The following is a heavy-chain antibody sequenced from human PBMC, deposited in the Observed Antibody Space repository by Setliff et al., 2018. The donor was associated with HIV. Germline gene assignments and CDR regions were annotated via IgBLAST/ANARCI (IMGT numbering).Heavy chain of an antibody. CDR2: IIPIFGTA. Sequence: ASVKVSCKASGGTFSSYTITWVRQAPGQGLEWMGRIIPIFGTANYAQKFQGRVTIIADESTSTAYMELSSLRSEDTAVYYCARVKRTSAYDYWGQGTLVTVSS. CDR3: ARVKRTSAYDY. V-gene: IGHV1-69*13. CDR1: GGTFSSYT. J-gene: IGHJ4*02. D-gene: IGHD2-2*01.